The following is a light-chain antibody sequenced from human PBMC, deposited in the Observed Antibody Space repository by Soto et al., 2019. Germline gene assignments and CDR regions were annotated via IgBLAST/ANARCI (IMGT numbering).Light chain of an antibody. CDR1: QSISSY. Sequence: IPMTLSPAPLSASDGIIVTITCRASQSISSYLNWYQQKPGKAPKLLIYAASSLQSGVPSRFSGSGSGTDFTLTISSLQPEDFATYYCQQSYSTLITVGQGTRLEI. V-gene: IGKV1-39*01. CDR2: AAS. J-gene: IGKJ5*01. CDR3: QQSYSTLIT.